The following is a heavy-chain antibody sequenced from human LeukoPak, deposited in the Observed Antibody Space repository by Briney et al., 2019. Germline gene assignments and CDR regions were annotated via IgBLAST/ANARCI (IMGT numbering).Heavy chain of an antibody. D-gene: IGHD5-18*01. Sequence: SETLSLTCTVSGGSISSSSAYWGWIRQPPGKGLEWIGSIYYSKDTYYNPSLKSRVTISADTSKNQFSLTLGSVSATDTAVYYCVSPRGFSYGCFDYWGQGTLVTVSS. V-gene: IGHV4-39*01. CDR3: VSPRGFSYGCFDY. CDR1: GGSISSSSAY. J-gene: IGHJ4*02. CDR2: IYYSKDT.